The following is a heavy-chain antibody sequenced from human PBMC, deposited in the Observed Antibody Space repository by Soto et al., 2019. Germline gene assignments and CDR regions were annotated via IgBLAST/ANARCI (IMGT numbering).Heavy chain of an antibody. D-gene: IGHD2-15*01. CDR1: GFTFSNFG. CDR2: VSNDGSNG. V-gene: IGHV3-30*18. Sequence: QVQLVESGGGVVQPGRSLRLSCAASGFTFSNFGMHWVRQAPGKGLEWVAVVSNDGSNGYYADSVKGRFTISRDNSKNTLYLQIHSLSAEDTAVYYCAKDRSLGYRSGGDSYYYYGMDVWGQGTTVSVSS. J-gene: IGHJ6*02. CDR3: AKDRSLGYRSGGDSYYYYGMDV.